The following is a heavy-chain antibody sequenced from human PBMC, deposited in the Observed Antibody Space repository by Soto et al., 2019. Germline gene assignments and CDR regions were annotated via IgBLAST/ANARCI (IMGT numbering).Heavy chain of an antibody. CDR3: ARNLDGYNPYIFDY. CDR1: GGSTSTYY. D-gene: IGHD5-12*01. J-gene: IGHJ4*01. V-gene: IGHV4-59*01. CDR2: IYYSGST. Sequence: SETLSLTCTVSGGSTSTYYWSWIRQPPGKGLEWIGYIYYSGSTNYNPSLKSRVTISVDTSKNQFSLKLSSVTAADTAVYYCARNLDGYNPYIFDYWGHGTLVTAPQ.